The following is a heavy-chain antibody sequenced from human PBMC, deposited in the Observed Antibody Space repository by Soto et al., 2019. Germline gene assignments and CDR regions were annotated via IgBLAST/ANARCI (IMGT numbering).Heavy chain of an antibody. Sequence: EASVKVSCKASGYTFTSYYMHWVRQAPGQGLEWMGIINPSGGSTNYAQKFQGRVTMTRDTSTSTVYMELSSLRSEDTAVYYCARSLRVIPWFDPWGQGTLVTVSS. CDR3: ARSLRVIPWFDP. CDR2: INPSGGST. V-gene: IGHV1-46*01. CDR1: GYTFTSYY. J-gene: IGHJ5*02. D-gene: IGHD3-22*01.